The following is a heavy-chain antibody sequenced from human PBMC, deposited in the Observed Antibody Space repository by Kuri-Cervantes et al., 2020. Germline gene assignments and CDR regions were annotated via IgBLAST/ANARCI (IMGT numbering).Heavy chain of an antibody. J-gene: IGHJ6*03. Sequence: ASVKVSCKVSGYTLTELSMHWVRQAPGKGLEWMGGFDPEDGETIYAQKFQGRVTMTEDTSTDTAYMELSSLRSEDTAVYYCARAPDYSSSTRKGRGSLYYYYYYMDVWGKGTTVTVSS. CDR2: FDPEDGET. CDR1: GYTLTELS. V-gene: IGHV1-24*01. D-gene: IGHD6-6*01. CDR3: ARAPDYSSSTRKGRGSLYYYYYYMDV.